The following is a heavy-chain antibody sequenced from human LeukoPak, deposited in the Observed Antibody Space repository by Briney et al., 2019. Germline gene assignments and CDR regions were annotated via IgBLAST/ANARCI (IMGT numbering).Heavy chain of an antibody. CDR1: GYTFTSYG. D-gene: IGHD3-3*01. Sequence: ASVKVSCKASGYTFTSYGISWVRQAPGQGLEWMGWISTYNGNTKYAQKLQGWVTMTTDTSTSSAYMELKSLTPDDTAVYYCAREAPFGVVQSRYGMDVWGQGTTVTVSS. V-gene: IGHV1-18*01. J-gene: IGHJ6*02. CDR2: ISTYNGNT. CDR3: AREAPFGVVQSRYGMDV.